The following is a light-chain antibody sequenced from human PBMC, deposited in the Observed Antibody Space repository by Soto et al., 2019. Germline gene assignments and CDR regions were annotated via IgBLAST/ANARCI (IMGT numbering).Light chain of an antibody. J-gene: IGKJ4*01. CDR2: GAS. Sequence: EKVMTQSPATLSVSPGERATLSCRASQSVGSHLAWYQQKPGQAPRLLIYGASTRATGIPARFSGSGSGTEFTLTISSLQSEDSAVYYCQQYSSWPLTFGGGTKVEIK. CDR3: QQYSSWPLT. V-gene: IGKV3-15*01. CDR1: QSVGSH.